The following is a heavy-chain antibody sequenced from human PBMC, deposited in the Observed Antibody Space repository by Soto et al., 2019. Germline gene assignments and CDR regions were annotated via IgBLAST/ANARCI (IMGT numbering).Heavy chain of an antibody. CDR3: ARVGCSGNFCYDGLDV. Sequence: QVQLVESGGGLVKPGGSLRLSCAASGFTFSDYYMTWIRQAPGKGLECISYISKSASTIKYAESLKGRFTISMDNAKNSLSLQMNSLRAEDTAVYYCARVGCSGNFCYDGLDVWGQGTAVTVSS. J-gene: IGHJ6*02. CDR1: GFTFSDYY. V-gene: IGHV3-11*01. D-gene: IGHD3-22*01. CDR2: ISKSASTI.